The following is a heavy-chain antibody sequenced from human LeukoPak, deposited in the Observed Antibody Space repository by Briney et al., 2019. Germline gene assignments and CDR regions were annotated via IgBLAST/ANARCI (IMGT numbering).Heavy chain of an antibody. CDR2: IRYDGSNK. CDR3: AKDLDRGNSVFDY. J-gene: IGHJ4*02. Sequence: GGSLRLSCAASGFTFSSYGMHWVRQAPGKGLEWVAFIRYDGSNKYYADSVKGRSTISRDNSKNTSYLQMNRLRTEDTAVYYCAKDLDRGNSVFDYWGQGTLVTVSS. V-gene: IGHV3-30*02. D-gene: IGHD4-23*01. CDR1: GFTFSSYG.